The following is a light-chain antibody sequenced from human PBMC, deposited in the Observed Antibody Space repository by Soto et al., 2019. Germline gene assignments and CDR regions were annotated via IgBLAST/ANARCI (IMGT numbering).Light chain of an antibody. CDR2: GAS. CDR3: QQYNNWLWT. J-gene: IGKJ1*01. Sequence: EIVMTQSPATLSVSPGERATLSSRASQSVSSNLAWYQQKPGQAPRLLIYGASTRATGIPARFSGSGSGTEFTLTISSLQSEDFAVYYCQQYNNWLWTFGQGTKVEIK. V-gene: IGKV3-15*01. CDR1: QSVSSN.